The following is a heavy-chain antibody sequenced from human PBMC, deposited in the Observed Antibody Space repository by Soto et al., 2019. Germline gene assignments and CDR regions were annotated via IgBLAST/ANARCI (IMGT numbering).Heavy chain of an antibody. D-gene: IGHD2-2*01. V-gene: IGHV3-43*01. CDR2: ISWDGGST. Sequence: GGSLRLSCAASGFTFDDYTMHWVRQAPGKGLEWVSLISWDGGSTYYADSVKGRFTISRDNSKNSLYLQMNSLRTEDTALYYCAKEGRSGEGLVVPAAIYFQHWGQGTLVTVSS. J-gene: IGHJ1*01. CDR3: AKEGRSGEGLVVPAAIYFQH. CDR1: GFTFDDYT.